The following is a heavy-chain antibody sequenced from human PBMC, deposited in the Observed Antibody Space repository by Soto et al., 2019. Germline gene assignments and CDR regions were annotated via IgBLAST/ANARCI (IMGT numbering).Heavy chain of an antibody. J-gene: IGHJ6*03. CDR2: ISWNSGSI. V-gene: IGHV3-9*01. CDR3: AKDRRDYDFWSGYYTGYYYYMDV. Sequence: SLRLSCAASGFTFDDYAMHWVRQAPGKGLEWVSGISWNSGSIGYADSVKGRFTISRDNAKNSLYLQMNSLRAEDTALYYCAKDRRDYDFWSGYYTGYYYYMDVWGKGTTVTVSS. CDR1: GFTFDDYA. D-gene: IGHD3-3*01.